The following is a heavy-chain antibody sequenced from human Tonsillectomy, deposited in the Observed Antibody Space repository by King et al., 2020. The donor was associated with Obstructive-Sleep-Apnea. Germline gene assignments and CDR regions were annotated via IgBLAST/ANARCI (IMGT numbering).Heavy chain of an antibody. CDR1: GLTFSDAW. CDR3: SQQIDYYYRMDV. Sequence: VQLVESGGGLVKPGGSLRLSCVVSGLTFSDAWLNWFRQAPGKGLEWVGRIKSKRGGGTVDYAAPVRGRFTISSDDSKNTLYLEMNSLKTEDTAVYYCSQQIDYYYRMDVWGQGTTVTVSS. V-gene: IGHV3-15*01. CDR2: IKSKRGGGTV. D-gene: IGHD3-22*01. J-gene: IGHJ6*02.